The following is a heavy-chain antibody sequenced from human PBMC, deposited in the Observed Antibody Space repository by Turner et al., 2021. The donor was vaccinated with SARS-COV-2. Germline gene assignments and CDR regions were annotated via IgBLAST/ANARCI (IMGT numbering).Heavy chain of an antibody. V-gene: IGHV4-39*01. J-gene: IGHJ4*02. CDR1: GGSVSSSDHY. CDR2: IHYIGTT. CDR3: ARRGRASRFSFDY. Sequence: LQLQESGPGLVKPSETLSLTCPVSGGSVSSSDHYWDWIRQPPGKGLDWIGSIHYIGTTYYNPSLKSRVTISVDTSKNQFSLNLTSVTAADTAVYFCARRGRASRFSFDYWGQGRLLTVSS. D-gene: IGHD1-26*01.